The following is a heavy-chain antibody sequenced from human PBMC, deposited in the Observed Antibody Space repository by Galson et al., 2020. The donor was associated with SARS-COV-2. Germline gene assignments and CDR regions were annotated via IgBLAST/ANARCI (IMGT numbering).Heavy chain of an antibody. CDR1: GFSLSDTGVG. CDR2: IYWDDAK. Sequence: KMSGPTLVKPTQTLTLTCNFSGFSLSDTGVGVGWIRQPPGQALEWLALIYWDDAKRYRPSLKSRLTVTKDTSKNQVVLTMANMDPVDTGTYYCAHKPPGGPVADAFDVWGRGTLVTVSS. D-gene: IGHD3-10*01. J-gene: IGHJ3*01. V-gene: IGHV2-5*02. CDR3: AHKPPGGPVADAFDV.